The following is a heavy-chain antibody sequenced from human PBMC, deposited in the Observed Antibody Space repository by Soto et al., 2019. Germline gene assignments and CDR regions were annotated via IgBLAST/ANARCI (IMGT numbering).Heavy chain of an antibody. D-gene: IGHD1-26*01. Sequence: EVQLLESGGGLVQPGGSLRLSCAASGFTFSSYAMSWVRQAPGKGLEWVSAISGSGGSTYYADSVKGRFTISRDNSKNTRYLQMNSLRAEDTAVYYCASRGIRGPHDFDYWGQGTLVTVSS. CDR3: ASRGIRGPHDFDY. CDR1: GFTFSSYA. V-gene: IGHV3-23*01. J-gene: IGHJ4*02. CDR2: ISGSGGST.